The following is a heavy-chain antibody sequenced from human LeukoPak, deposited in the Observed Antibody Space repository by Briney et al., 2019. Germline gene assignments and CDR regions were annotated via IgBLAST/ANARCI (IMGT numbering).Heavy chain of an antibody. CDR3: ARDHDDSSGYYPDY. V-gene: IGHV3-21*01. D-gene: IGHD3-22*01. CDR1: GFTFDDYG. Sequence: GGSLRLSCAASGFTFDDYGMSWVRQAPGKGLEWVSSISSSSSYIYYADSVKGRFTISRDNAKNSLYLQMNSLRAEDTAVYYCARDHDDSSGYYPDYWGQGTLVTVSS. CDR2: ISSSSSYI. J-gene: IGHJ4*02.